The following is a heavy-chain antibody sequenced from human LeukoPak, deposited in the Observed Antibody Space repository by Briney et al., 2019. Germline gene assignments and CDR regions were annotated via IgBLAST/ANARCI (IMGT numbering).Heavy chain of an antibody. Sequence: SVKVSCKASGGTFSSYAISWVRQAPGQGLEWMGGIIPIFGAANYAQKFQGRVTITEDKSTSTAYMELSSLRSEDTAVYYCASGISSSWTVGRFDYWGQGTLVTVSS. CDR3: ASGISSSWTVGRFDY. D-gene: IGHD6-13*01. CDR1: GGTFSSYA. CDR2: IIPIFGAA. J-gene: IGHJ4*02. V-gene: IGHV1-69*06.